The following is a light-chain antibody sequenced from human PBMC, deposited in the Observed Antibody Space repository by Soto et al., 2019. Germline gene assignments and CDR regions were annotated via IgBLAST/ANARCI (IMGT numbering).Light chain of an antibody. J-gene: IGLJ3*02. CDR2: LEGIGSY. V-gene: IGLV4-60*02. CDR1: SGHSSYI. Sequence: QAVVPQSSSASASLGSSVKLTCTLSSGHSSYIIAWHQQQPGKAPRYLMKLEGIGSYNNGSGVPDRVSGSSTGADRYLTNSNLLFDDEADYYCETWDFNTRVFGGGTKRTVL. CDR3: ETWDFNTRV.